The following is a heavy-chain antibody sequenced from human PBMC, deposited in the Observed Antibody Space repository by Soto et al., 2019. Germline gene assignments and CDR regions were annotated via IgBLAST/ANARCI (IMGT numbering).Heavy chain of an antibody. J-gene: IGHJ2*01. CDR3: ARPYTVAGSSYWCFDL. CDR1: GFTFGPYW. CDR2: IKPDGSEK. D-gene: IGHD3-16*01. V-gene: IGHV3-7*01. Sequence: EVQLVESGGGLVQPGGSLRLSCAASGFTFGPYWMTWVRQAPGKGLEWVAKIKPDGSEKYYVESVKGRFTISRDKTKTSLYLQMNSLRAEDTAVYYCARPYTVAGSSYWCFDLWGRGTLVTVSS.